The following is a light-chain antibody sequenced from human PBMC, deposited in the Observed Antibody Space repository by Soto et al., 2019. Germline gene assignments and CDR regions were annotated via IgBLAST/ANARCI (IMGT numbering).Light chain of an antibody. Sequence: DIQMTQSPSTLSGSVGDRVTITCRASQTISSWLAWYQQKPGKAPKLLIYKASTLKSGVPSRFSGSGSGTEFTLTISSLQPDDFATYYCQPYNSYSEAFGQGTKVALK. CDR2: KAS. CDR3: QPYNSYSEA. J-gene: IGKJ1*01. CDR1: QTISSW. V-gene: IGKV1-5*03.